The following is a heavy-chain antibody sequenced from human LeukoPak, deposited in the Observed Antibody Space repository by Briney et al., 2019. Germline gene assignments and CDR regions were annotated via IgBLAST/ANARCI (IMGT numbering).Heavy chain of an antibody. CDR1: GYTFTSYG. V-gene: IGHV1-18*01. D-gene: IGHD5-18*01. CDR3: ARCSSGATLLLRTSFYLQGMDG. Sequence: GASVKVSCKASGYTFTSYGISWVRQAPGQGLEWMGWISAYNGNTNYAQKLQGRVTMTTDTSTSTAYMELRSLRSDDTAVYYCARCSSGATLLLRTSFYLQGMDGWGQGTTVAVSS. CDR2: ISAYNGNT. J-gene: IGHJ6*02.